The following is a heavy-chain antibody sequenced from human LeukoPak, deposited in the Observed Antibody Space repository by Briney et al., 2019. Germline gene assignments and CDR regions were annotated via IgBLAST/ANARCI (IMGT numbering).Heavy chain of an antibody. Sequence: GGSLRLSCAASGFTFSSYAMHWVRQAPGKGLEWVAVISYDGSNKYYADSVKGRFTISRDNSKNTLYLQMNSLRAEDTAVYYCARYYYDSSGYYEIDPWGQGTLVTVSS. J-gene: IGHJ5*02. CDR3: ARYYYDSSGYYEIDP. D-gene: IGHD3-22*01. CDR2: ISYDGSNK. V-gene: IGHV3-30-3*01. CDR1: GFTFSSYA.